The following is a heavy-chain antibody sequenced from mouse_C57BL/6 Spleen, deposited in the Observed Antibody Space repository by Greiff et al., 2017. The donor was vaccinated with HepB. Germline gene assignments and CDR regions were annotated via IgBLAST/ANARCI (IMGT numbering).Heavy chain of an antibody. J-gene: IGHJ4*01. CDR3: AGPIYYGYDYYAMDY. V-gene: IGHV2-2*01. D-gene: IGHD2-2*01. CDR2: IWSGGSK. CDR1: GFSLTSYG. Sequence: QVQLKESGPGLVQPSQSLSITCTVSGFSLTSYGVHWVRQSPGKGLEWLGVIWSGGSKDYNAAFISRLRISKENSKSQFFFNMNSLQADDTAIYYCAGPIYYGYDYYAMDYWGQGTSVTVSS.